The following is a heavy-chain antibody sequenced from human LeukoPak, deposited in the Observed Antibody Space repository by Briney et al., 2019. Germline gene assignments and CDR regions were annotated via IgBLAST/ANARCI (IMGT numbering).Heavy chain of an antibody. CDR1: GGSFSGYY. V-gene: IGHV4-4*07. CDR2: IYTSGST. D-gene: IGHD2-2*01. J-gene: IGHJ6*04. Sequence: SETLSLTCAVYGGSFSGYYWSWIRQPPGKGLEWIGRIYTSGSTNYNPSLKSRVTISVDTSKNQFSLKLSSVTAADTAVYYCARDSPPLVAVWGKGTTVTISS. CDR3: ARDSPPLVAV.